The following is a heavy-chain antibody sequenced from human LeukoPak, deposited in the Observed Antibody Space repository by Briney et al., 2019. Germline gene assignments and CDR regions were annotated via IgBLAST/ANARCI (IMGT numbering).Heavy chain of an antibody. J-gene: IGHJ4*02. V-gene: IGHV4-61*05. CDR2: IYYRVTS. CDR3: ARAVGGDGSGSL. Sequence: SETLSLTCTVSGGSIRSITYNWGWIRQPPGKGLEWIGYIYYRVTSDYNPSLKSRVTMSVDMSTRQISLKLSSVTAADTAVYYCARAVGGDGSGSLWGPGTLVTVSS. CDR1: GGSIRSITYN. D-gene: IGHD3-10*01.